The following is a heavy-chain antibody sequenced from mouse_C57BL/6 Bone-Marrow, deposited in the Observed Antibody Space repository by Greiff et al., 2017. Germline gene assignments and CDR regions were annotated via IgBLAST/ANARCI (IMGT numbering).Heavy chain of an antibody. CDR2: INPGSGGT. CDR3: ARARGCYYGSTDY. D-gene: IGHD1-1*01. Sequence: QVQLQQSGAELVRPGTSVKVSCKASGYAFTNYLIEWVKQRPGQGLEWIGVINPGSGGTHYNEKFQGKATLTADKSSSTAYMQLSRLTSEDSAVYFCARARGCYYGSTDYWGQGTTLTVSS. CDR1: GYAFTNYL. V-gene: IGHV1-54*01. J-gene: IGHJ2*01.